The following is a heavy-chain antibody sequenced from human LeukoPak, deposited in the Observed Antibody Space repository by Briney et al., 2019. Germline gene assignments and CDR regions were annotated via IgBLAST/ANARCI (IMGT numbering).Heavy chain of an antibody. Sequence: ASVKVSCKASGYTFTSYDIIWVRQAPGQGLEWMGRISAYDGNTNYAQKLQGRVTMTTDTSTSTAYMELRSLRSDDTAVYYCARYSSGWSPGYWGQGTLVTVSS. CDR3: ARYSSGWSPGY. V-gene: IGHV1-18*01. CDR1: GYTFTSYD. D-gene: IGHD6-19*01. J-gene: IGHJ4*02. CDR2: ISAYDGNT.